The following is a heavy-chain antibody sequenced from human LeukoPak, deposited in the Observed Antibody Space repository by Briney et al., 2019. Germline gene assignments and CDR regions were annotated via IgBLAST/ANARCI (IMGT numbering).Heavy chain of an antibody. CDR2: INPNSGGT. J-gene: IGHJ4*02. D-gene: IGHD3-16*01. CDR3: ARDKSNWANYC. CDR1: GHTVTGYY. V-gene: IGHV1-2*02. Sequence: ASVKVSCKGSGHTVTGYYIHWVRQAPGQGLEWMGWINPNSGGTNYAQKFQGRVTMTRDTSISTAYMELSRLRSDDTAVYYCARDKSNWANYCWGQESLLTVSS.